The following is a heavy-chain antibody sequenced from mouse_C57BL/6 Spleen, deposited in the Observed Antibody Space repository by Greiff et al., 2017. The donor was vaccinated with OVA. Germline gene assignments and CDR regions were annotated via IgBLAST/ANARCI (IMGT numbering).Heavy chain of an antibody. J-gene: IGHJ1*03. CDR2: IYPGSGST. V-gene: IGHV1-55*01. CDR3: ARREDGSWYFDV. D-gene: IGHD1-1*01. CDR1: GYTFTSYW. Sequence: VQLQQPGAELVKPGASVKMSCKASGYTFTSYWITWVKQRPGQGLEWIGDIYPGSGSTNYNEKFKSKATLTVDTSSSTAYMQLSSLTSEDSAVYYCARREDGSWYFDVWGTGTTVTVSS.